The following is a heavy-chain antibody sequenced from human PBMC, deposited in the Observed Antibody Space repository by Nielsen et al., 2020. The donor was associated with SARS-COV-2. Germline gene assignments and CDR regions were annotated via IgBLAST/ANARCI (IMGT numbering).Heavy chain of an antibody. Sequence: SETLSLTCAVSGDSVSSHDWWTWVRQSPGKGLEWIGEVSHSGSTKYNPSLKSRVTLSMDKSKNQFSLRLTSVSAADMAVYFCARGDLVVVPSPLLGLGPIFYYFYLDVWGKGTTVIVSS. V-gene: IGHV4-4*02. D-gene: IGHD2-2*01. CDR1: GDSVSSHDW. CDR3: ARGDLVVVPSPLLGLGPIFYYFYLDV. J-gene: IGHJ6*03. CDR2: VSHSGST.